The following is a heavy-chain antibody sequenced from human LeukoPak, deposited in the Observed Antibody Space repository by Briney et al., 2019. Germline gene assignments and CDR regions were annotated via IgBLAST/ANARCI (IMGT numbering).Heavy chain of an antibody. CDR2: MNPNSGNT. CDR1: GYTFTSYD. V-gene: IGHV1-8*03. CDR3: ARADVVVVVPAASYYYYYMDV. D-gene: IGHD2-2*01. J-gene: IGHJ6*03. Sequence: GAPVKVSCKASGYTFTSYDINWVRQATGQGLEWMGWMNPNSGNTGYAQKFQGRVTITRNTSISTAYMELSSLRSEDTAVYYCARADVVVVVPAASYYYYYMDVWGKGTTVTVSS.